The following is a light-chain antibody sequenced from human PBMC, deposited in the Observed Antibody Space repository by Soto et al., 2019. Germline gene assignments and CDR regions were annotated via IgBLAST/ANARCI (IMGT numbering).Light chain of an antibody. CDR3: QSYDSSLSAYV. J-gene: IGLJ1*01. CDR2: GNS. V-gene: IGLV1-40*01. Sequence: QSVLAQPPSVSGAPGQKVTISYTGSSSNIGAGYDLHWYQQLPGTAPKLLLYGNSNRPSGVPDRFSGSKSGTSASLAITGLQAEDEADYSCQSYDSSLSAYVFGTGTKVTVL. CDR1: SSNIGAGYD.